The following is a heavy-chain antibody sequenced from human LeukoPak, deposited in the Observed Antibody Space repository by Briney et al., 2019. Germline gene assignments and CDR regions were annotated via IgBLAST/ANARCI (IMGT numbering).Heavy chain of an antibody. CDR3: TRGSGRSSWFPIFDS. Sequence: GGSLRLSCAASGFSASDNYMSWVRQPPGKGLEWVSLIYSSGTTYYADSVEGRFTISRDNSKNTLYLQLNNLRAADTAIYYCTRGSGRSSWFPIFDSWGQGTLVTVSS. CDR1: GFSASDNY. V-gene: IGHV3-53*01. J-gene: IGHJ4*02. D-gene: IGHD6-13*01. CDR2: IYSSGTT.